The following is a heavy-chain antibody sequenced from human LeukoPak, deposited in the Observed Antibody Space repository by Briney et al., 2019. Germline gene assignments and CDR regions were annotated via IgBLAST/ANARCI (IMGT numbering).Heavy chain of an antibody. CDR3: ARAPGIAVAGTGSWFDP. V-gene: IGHV1-2*02. J-gene: IGHJ5*02. Sequence: GASVKVSCKASGYTFTGYYMHWVRQAPGQGLEWMGWINPNSGGTNYAQKFQGRVTMTRDTPISTAYMELSRLRSDDTAVYYCARAPGIAVAGTGSWFDPWGQGTLVTVSS. D-gene: IGHD6-19*01. CDR2: INPNSGGT. CDR1: GYTFTGYY.